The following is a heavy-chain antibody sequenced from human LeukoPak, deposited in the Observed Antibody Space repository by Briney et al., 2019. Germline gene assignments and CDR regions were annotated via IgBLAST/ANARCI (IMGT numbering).Heavy chain of an antibody. Sequence: SETLSLTCTVCGGSISSYYWSWLRQSPGKGREGVGYVYYRGRTNYNPSLKSRITISAATTKQHFSLTLSSVTAADTAVYYCARHDHDYYDGFYDYWGQGILVTVSS. CDR2: VYYRGRT. CDR1: GGSISSYY. CDR3: ARHDHDYYDGFYDY. V-gene: IGHV4-59*08. J-gene: IGHJ4*02. D-gene: IGHD3-22*01.